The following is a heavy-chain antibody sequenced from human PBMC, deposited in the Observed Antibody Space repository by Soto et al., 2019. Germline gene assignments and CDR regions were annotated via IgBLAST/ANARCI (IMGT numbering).Heavy chain of an antibody. J-gene: IGHJ4*02. D-gene: IGHD1-7*01. V-gene: IGHV3-33*01. CDR2: IRFDGSNE. Sequence: QEQLVESGGGVVQPGTSLRLSCAVPGGIFHGYGMHWVRQAPGMGLEWVAIIRFDGSNEEYADSVKGRFTISRDNSKNTLYLQMNIMGAEDTAVYYCARDGIGGTVFRGYLDYWGRGTVVTVSS. CDR1: GGIFHGYG. CDR3: ARDGIGGTVFRGYLDY.